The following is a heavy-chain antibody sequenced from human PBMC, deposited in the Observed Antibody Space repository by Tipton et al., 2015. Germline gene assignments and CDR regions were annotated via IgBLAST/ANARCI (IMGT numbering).Heavy chain of an antibody. CDR3: ARSVSPAVITFDY. D-gene: IGHD2-2*01. CDR2: IHPSDSET. Sequence: QLVQSGGEVKKPGESLKISCKVSGYTFSNHWIGWVRQMPGKGLEWVGIIHPSDSETKYSPSFEGPVTISAAKSTSTAYLQWSSLKAADTAVYYCARSVSPAVITFDYWGRGTLVTVSS. V-gene: IGHV5-51*01. J-gene: IGHJ4*02. CDR1: GYTFSNHW.